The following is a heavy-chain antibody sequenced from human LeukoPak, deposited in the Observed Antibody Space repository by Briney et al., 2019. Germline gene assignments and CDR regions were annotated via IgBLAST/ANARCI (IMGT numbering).Heavy chain of an antibody. Sequence: GGSLRLSCAASGFTLRSYAMSWVRQAPGKGLEWVSAISGSGGTTYYADSVKGRFTISRDNSENTLYLQMNSLRAEDTAIYYCAKSYGDYYFYYAMDGWGQGTTVTVSS. V-gene: IGHV3-23*01. CDR2: ISGSGGTT. J-gene: IGHJ6*02. D-gene: IGHD4-17*01. CDR1: GFTLRSYA. CDR3: AKSYGDYYFYYAMDG.